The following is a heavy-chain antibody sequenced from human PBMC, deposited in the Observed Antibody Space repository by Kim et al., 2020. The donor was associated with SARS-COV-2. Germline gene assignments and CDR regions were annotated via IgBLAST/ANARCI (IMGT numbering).Heavy chain of an antibody. J-gene: IGHJ4*02. CDR2: ISGSGGST. CDR1: GFTFSSYA. CDR3: AKDAGTLLWFGEAYYFDY. V-gene: IGHV3-23*01. D-gene: IGHD3-10*01. Sequence: GGSLRLSCAASGFTFSSYAMSWVRQAPGKGLEWVSAISGSGGSTYYADSVKGRFTISRDNSKNTLYLQMNSLRAEDTAVYYCAKDAGTLLWFGEAYYFDYWGQDTLVTVSS.